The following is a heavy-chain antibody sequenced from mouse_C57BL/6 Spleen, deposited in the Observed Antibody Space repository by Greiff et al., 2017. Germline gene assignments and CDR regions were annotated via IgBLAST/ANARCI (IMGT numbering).Heavy chain of an antibody. D-gene: IGHD2-10*02. V-gene: IGHV1-64*01. CDR2: IHPNSGST. CDR3: ARRDSMYYFDY. Sequence: QVQLKQPGAELVKPGASMKLSCKASGYTFTSYWMHWVKQRPGQGLEWIGMIHPNSGSTNYNEKFKSKATLTVDKSSSTAYMQLSSLTSEDSAVYYCARRDSMYYFDYWGQGTTLTVSS. CDR1: GYTFTSYW. J-gene: IGHJ2*01.